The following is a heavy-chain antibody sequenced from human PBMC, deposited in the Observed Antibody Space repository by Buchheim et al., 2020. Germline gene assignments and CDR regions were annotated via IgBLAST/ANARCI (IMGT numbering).Heavy chain of an antibody. CDR2: IRGGSSTI. V-gene: IGHV3-48*01. Sequence: EVQLVESGGGLVQPGGSLRLSCAASGFTFSTYSMNWVRQAPGKGLEWLSYIRGGSSTITHADSVQGRFTISRDDAKNSLSLQMNSLRVEDTAIYYCVRDHLHAFDIWGQGT. CDR1: GFTFSTYS. J-gene: IGHJ3*02. CDR3: VRDHLHAFDI.